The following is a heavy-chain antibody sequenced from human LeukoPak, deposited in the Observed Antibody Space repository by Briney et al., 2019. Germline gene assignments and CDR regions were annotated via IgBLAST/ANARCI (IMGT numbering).Heavy chain of an antibody. J-gene: IGHJ4*02. Sequence: SETLSLTCAVYGGSFSGYYWGWIRQPPGKGLEWIGSIYHSGSTYYNPSLKSRVTISVDTSKNQFSLKLSSVTAADTAVYYCTTGDYYGSGSYSNYWGQGTLVTVSS. CDR2: IYHSGST. V-gene: IGHV4-38-2*01. D-gene: IGHD3-10*01. CDR1: GGSFSGYY. CDR3: TTGDYYGSGSYSNY.